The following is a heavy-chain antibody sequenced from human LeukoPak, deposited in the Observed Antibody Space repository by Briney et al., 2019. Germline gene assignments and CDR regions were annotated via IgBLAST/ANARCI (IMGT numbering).Heavy chain of an antibody. CDR1: GGSFSGYY. J-gene: IGHJ6*03. Sequence: SETLSLTCAVYGGSFSGYYWSWIRQPPGKGLEWIGEINHSGSTNYNPSLKSRVTISVDTSKNQFSLKLSSVTAADTAVYYCARLAAPYYYMDVWGKGTTVTVSS. CDR3: ARLAAPYYYMDV. CDR2: INHSGST. V-gene: IGHV4-34*01. D-gene: IGHD6-6*01.